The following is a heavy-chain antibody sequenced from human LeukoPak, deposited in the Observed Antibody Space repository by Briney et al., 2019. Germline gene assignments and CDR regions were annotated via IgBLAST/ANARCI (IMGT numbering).Heavy chain of an antibody. D-gene: IGHD1-26*01. CDR2: ISSISSYI. CDR1: GFTFSSYS. V-gene: IGHV3-21*01. CDR3: ARDPSGSYYPRVSGALDI. Sequence: GGSLRLSCAASGFTFSSYSMNWVRHAPGKGLEWVSSISSISSYIYYADSVKGRFTISRDNAKNSLYLQMDSLRAEDTAVYYCARDPSGSYYPRVSGALDIWGQGTMVTVSS. J-gene: IGHJ3*02.